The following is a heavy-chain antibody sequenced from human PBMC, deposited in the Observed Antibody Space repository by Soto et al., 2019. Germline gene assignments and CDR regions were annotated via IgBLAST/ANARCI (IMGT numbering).Heavy chain of an antibody. D-gene: IGHD1-1*01. V-gene: IGHV4-31*03. J-gene: IGHJ6*02. CDR3: ARELPQRQGRNMDV. CDR2: INHRGSL. Sequence: ASETLSLTCTVTGGSMTSGDQYWTWIRHRPGEGLEWFGYINHRGSLYYNPSLKSRVSMSVDTSKNQFSLNLSSVTAADTAVCYCARELPQRQGRNMDVWGQGTTVTVS. CDR1: GGSMTSGDQY.